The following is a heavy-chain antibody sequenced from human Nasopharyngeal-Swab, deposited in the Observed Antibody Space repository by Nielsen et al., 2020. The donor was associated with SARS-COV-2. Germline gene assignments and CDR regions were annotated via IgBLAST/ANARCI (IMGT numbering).Heavy chain of an antibody. CDR1: GFSFSSYV. CDR3: AKTNDRHSSSYYFDY. J-gene: IGHJ4*02. Sequence: GSLRLSCAVSGFSFSSYVMSWVRQVPGKGLEWVSAIRGSGGGTYSADSVKSRFTISRDSSKNTLYLQMNSLRAEDTAVYYCAKTNDRHSSSYYFDYWGQGALVTVSS. D-gene: IGHD6-6*01. CDR2: IRGSGGGT. V-gene: IGHV3-23*01.